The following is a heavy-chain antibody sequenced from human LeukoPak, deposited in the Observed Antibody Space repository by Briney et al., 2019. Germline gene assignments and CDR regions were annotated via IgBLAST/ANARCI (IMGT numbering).Heavy chain of an antibody. Sequence: SETLSLTCTVSGGSISGFHWTWIRQPPGKGLEWIGYIYYSGSTNYNPSLKSRLTISVETSKNQFSLKLSSVTAADTAVYYCARVGTRGAISASDIWGQGTMVTVSS. CDR1: GGSISGFH. CDR2: IYYSGST. V-gene: IGHV4-59*01. D-gene: IGHD3-10*01. CDR3: ARVGTRGAISASDI. J-gene: IGHJ3*02.